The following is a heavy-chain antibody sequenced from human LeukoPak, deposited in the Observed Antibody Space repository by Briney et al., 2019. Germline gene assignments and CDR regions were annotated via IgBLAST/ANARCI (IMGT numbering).Heavy chain of an antibody. J-gene: IGHJ4*02. CDR2: ISSDGSNK. CDR1: GFTFSSYA. CDR3: AKDPGTIPFDY. V-gene: IGHV3-30*04. Sequence: GGSLRLSCAASGFTFSSYAMHWVRQAPGKGLEWVAVISSDGSNKYYADSMKGRFTIPRDNSKNTLYLQMNSLRAEDTAVYYCAKDPGTIPFDYWGQGTLVTVSS. D-gene: IGHD1-14*01.